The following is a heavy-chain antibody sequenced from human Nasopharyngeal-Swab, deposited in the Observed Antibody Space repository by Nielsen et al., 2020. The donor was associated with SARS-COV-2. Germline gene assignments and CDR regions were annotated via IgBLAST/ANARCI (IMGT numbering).Heavy chain of an antibody. Sequence: SVKVSCKASGGTFSSYAISWVRQAPGQGLEWMGGIIPIFGTANYAQKFQGRVTITADESTSTAYMELSSLRSEGTAVYCCARVTAMAEGYYYGMDVWGQGTTVTVSS. V-gene: IGHV1-69*13. CDR2: IIPIFGTA. J-gene: IGHJ6*02. CDR3: ARVTAMAEGYYYGMDV. D-gene: IGHD5-18*01. CDR1: GGTFSSYA.